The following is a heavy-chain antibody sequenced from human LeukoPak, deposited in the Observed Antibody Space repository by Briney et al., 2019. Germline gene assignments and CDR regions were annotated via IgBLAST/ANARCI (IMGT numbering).Heavy chain of an antibody. CDR3: ARQNYDFWSGYSVYFDY. CDR1: GYSFTSYW. D-gene: IGHD3-3*01. CDR2: IYPGDFDT. Sequence: GESLKISCKGSGYSFTSYWIGWVGQMPGKGLGWRGIIYPGDFDTRYNPSFQGQVTISADKSISTAYLQWSSLKASDTAMYYCARQNYDFWSGYSVYFDYWGQGTLVTVSS. V-gene: IGHV5-51*01. J-gene: IGHJ4*02.